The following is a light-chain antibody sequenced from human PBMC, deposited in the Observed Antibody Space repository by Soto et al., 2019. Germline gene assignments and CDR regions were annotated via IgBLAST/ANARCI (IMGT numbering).Light chain of an antibody. CDR1: QSVSSSY. V-gene: IGKV3-20*01. CDR2: GAS. J-gene: IGKJ1*01. CDR3: QPYGSSRT. Sequence: EIVLTQSPGTLSLSPGERATLSCRASQSVSSSYLAWYQQKPGQAPRLLIYGASSRATGIPDRFSGSGSGTDVNLTISRLEPEDFAVYYCQPYGSSRTFGQGTKVEI.